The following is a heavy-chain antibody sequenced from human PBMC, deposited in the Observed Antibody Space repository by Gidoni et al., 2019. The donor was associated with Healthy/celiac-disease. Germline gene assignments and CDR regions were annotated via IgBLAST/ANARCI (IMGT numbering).Heavy chain of an antibody. Sequence: QVQLVESGGGVVQPGRSLRLSCAASGFPFSSYAMHWVRQAPGKGLEWVAVISYDGSNKYYADSVKGRFTISRDNSKNTLYLQMNSLRAEDTAVYYCARSLLWFGELDYWGQGTLVTVSS. V-gene: IGHV3-30*01. J-gene: IGHJ4*02. D-gene: IGHD3-10*01. CDR2: ISYDGSNK. CDR1: GFPFSSYA. CDR3: ARSLLWFGELDY.